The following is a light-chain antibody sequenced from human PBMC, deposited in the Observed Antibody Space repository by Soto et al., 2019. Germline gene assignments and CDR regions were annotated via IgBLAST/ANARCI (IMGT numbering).Light chain of an antibody. J-gene: IGKJ2*01. CDR3: QQHNYWPS. Sequence: EIVMTQSPAPLSVSPGERATLSCRASQSVSSNLAWYQQKPGQAPRLLLYGASTRATGIPGRFSGSGSGTEFTLTITSLQSEDFAVYYCQQHNYWPSFGQGTKLEIK. V-gene: IGKV3-15*01. CDR2: GAS. CDR1: QSVSSN.